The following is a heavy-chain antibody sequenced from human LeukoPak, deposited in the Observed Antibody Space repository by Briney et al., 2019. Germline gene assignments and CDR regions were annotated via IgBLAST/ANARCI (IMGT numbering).Heavy chain of an antibody. V-gene: IGHV4-59*01. D-gene: IGHD3/OR15-3a*01. CDR2: IYYSGST. CDR3: AREGLASYFDY. CDR1: GGSISSYY. J-gene: IGHJ4*02. Sequence: PSETLSLTCTVSGGSISSYYWSWIRQPPGKGLEWIGYIYYSGSTNYNPSLKSRVTISVDTSKNQFSLKLSSVTAADTAVYYCAREGLASYFDYWGQGTLVTVSS.